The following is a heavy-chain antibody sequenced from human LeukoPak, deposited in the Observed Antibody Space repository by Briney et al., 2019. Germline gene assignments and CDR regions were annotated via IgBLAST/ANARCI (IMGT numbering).Heavy chain of an antibody. Sequence: PSGTLSLTCAVSGGSISSSNWWSWVRQPPGKGLEWIGEIYHTGSTNYIPSLKSRVTISVDKSTNQFSLRLTSVTAADTAVYYCARGNIAVAGLSDYWGQGTLVTVSS. CDR3: ARGNIAVAGLSDY. V-gene: IGHV4-4*02. D-gene: IGHD6-19*01. CDR1: GGSISSSNW. J-gene: IGHJ4*02. CDR2: IYHTGST.